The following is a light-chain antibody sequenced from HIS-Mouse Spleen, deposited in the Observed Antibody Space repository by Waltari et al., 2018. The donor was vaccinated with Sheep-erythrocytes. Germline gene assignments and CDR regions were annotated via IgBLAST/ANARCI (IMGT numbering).Light chain of an antibody. J-gene: IGLJ1*01. CDR3: CSYAGSYNHV. CDR1: SSDVGGYTY. Sequence: QSALTQPRPVSGSPGQSVTISCTGTSSDVGGYTYAPWYQQHPGKAPKLMIYDVSKRPSGVPDRFSGSKSGNTASLTISGLQAEDEADYYCCSYAGSYNHVFATGTKVTVL. V-gene: IGLV2-11*01. CDR2: DVS.